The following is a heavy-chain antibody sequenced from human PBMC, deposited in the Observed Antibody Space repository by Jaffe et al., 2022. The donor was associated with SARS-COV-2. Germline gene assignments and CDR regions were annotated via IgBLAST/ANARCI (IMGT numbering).Heavy chain of an antibody. Sequence: QVQLLQSGAEVRQPGASVKISCKTSGYSFTNHFMHWVRQAPGEGLEWVGQGHPNGISTKYAQKLQGRVTMTRDTSTTTFYVELSSLRSEDTAVYYCVREGQQLNGPSRNFDLWGQGTLVTVSS. CDR2: GHPNGIST. V-gene: IGHV1-46*04. CDR3: VREGQQLNGPSRNFDL. J-gene: IGHJ4*02. D-gene: IGHD1-1*01. CDR1: GYSFTNHF.